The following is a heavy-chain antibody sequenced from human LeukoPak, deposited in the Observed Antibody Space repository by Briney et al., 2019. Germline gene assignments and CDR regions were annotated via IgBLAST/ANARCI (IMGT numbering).Heavy chain of an antibody. CDR2: INHSGYT. V-gene: IGHV4-34*01. Sequence: PSETLSLTCAVYGGSFSGYYWSWIRQPPGKGLEWIGEINHSGYTNYNPSLKSRVTISVDTSKNQFYLKLNSVTAADTAVYYCAKSLYDSSGHYHPFGYWGQGTLVTVSS. CDR1: GGSFSGYY. CDR3: AKSLYDSSGHYHPFGY. D-gene: IGHD3-22*01. J-gene: IGHJ4*02.